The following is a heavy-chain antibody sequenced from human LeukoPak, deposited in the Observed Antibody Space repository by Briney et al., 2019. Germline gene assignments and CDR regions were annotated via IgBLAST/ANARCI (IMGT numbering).Heavy chain of an antibody. CDR2: ISSSASTM. V-gene: IGHV3-48*03. Sequence: SGGSLRLSCVTSGFTFSNYEMNWVRQAPGKGLEWVSYISSSASTMYYADSVKGRFTISRDNAKNSLYLQTNSLRVEDTAVYFCAKVQSDIVGAVFFSFDVWGQGTTVTVSS. CDR1: GFTFSNYE. CDR3: AKVQSDIVGAVFFSFDV. D-gene: IGHD1-26*01. J-gene: IGHJ3*01.